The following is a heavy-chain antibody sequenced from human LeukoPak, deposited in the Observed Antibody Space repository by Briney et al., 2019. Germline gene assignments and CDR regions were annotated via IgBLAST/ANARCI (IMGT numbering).Heavy chain of an antibody. V-gene: IGHV1-69*13. CDR3: ARDRIAVAGTFDY. J-gene: IGHJ4*02. D-gene: IGHD6-19*01. CDR1: GGTFNSYA. CDR2: IIPIFGTA. Sequence: SVKVSCKASGGTFNSYAITWVRLAPGQGLEWMGGIIPIFGTANYAQKFQGRVTITADGSTSTAYMELSSLRSEDTAVYYCARDRIAVAGTFDYWGQGTLVTVSS.